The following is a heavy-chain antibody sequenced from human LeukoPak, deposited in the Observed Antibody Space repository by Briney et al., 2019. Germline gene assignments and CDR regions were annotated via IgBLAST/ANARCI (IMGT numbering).Heavy chain of an antibody. CDR2: VYYTGST. CDR3: ARGRFFAGGAYYFDS. CDR1: GGSVRSATYY. V-gene: IGHV4-61*01. D-gene: IGHD3-3*01. J-gene: IGHJ4*02. Sequence: SETLSLPCTVSGGSVRSATYYWCWIRQPPGRGLEWIGYVYYTGSTNYNPSLKSRVTISIDTSKNQFSLNLSSVIAAEKAVYYCARGRFFAGGAYYFDSWGQGTLVTVSS.